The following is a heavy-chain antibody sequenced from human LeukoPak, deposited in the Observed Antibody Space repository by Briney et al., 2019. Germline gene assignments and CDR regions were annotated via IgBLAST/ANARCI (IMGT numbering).Heavy chain of an antibody. Sequence: PSQTLSLTCAVSGGSISSGGYSWSWIRQPPGKGLEWIGYIYHSGSTYYNPSLKSRVTISVDTSKNQFSLKLSSVTAADTAVYYCARGLGLRRFDYWGQGTLVTVSS. CDR2: IYHSGST. CDR1: GGSISSGGYS. D-gene: IGHD4-17*01. CDR3: ARGLGLRRFDY. V-gene: IGHV4-30-2*01. J-gene: IGHJ4*02.